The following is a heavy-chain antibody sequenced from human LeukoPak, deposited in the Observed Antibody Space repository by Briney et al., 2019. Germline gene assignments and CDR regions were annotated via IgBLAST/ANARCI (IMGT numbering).Heavy chain of an antibody. D-gene: IGHD4-17*01. CDR2: ISYDGSNK. V-gene: IGHV3-30*04. J-gene: IGHJ6*03. Sequence: GGSLRLSCAASGFTFSSYAMHWVRQAPGKGLEWVAVISYDGSNKYYADSVKGRFTISRDNSKNTLYLQMNSLRAEDTAVYYCARDTSYDYGDYYYYYYMDVWGKGTTVTVSS. CDR1: GFTFSSYA. CDR3: ARDTSYDYGDYYYYYYMDV.